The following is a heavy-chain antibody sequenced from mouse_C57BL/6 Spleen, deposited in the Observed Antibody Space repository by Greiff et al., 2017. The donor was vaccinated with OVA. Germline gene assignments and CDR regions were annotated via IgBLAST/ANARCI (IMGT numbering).Heavy chain of an antibody. J-gene: IGHJ1*03. CDR2: IDPETGGT. CDR3: TRDSLITTVVATDWYFDV. Sequence: QVQLKESGAELVRPGASVTLSCKASGYTFTDYEMHWVKQTPVHGLEWIGAIDPETGGTAYNQKFKGKAILTADKSSSTAYMELRSLTSEDSAVYYCTRDSLITTVVATDWYFDVWGTGTTVTVSS. D-gene: IGHD1-1*01. V-gene: IGHV1-15*01. CDR1: GYTFTDYE.